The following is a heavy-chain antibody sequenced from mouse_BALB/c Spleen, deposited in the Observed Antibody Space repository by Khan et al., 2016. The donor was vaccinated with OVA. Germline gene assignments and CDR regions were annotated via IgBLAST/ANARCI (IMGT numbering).Heavy chain of an antibody. CDR3: TRNDYDRGGLYAMDY. D-gene: IGHD2-4*01. CDR2: INTETGEP. V-gene: IGHV9-2-1*01. CDR1: GYTFTDYS. J-gene: IGHJ4*01. Sequence: QIQLVQSGPELKKPGETVKISCKASGYTFTDYSMQWVKQAPGKGLKWVGWINTETGEPTYADDFKGRFAFSLETSASTAYLQLNNLKNEDTATYFWTRNDYDRGGLYAMDYWGQGTSVTVSS.